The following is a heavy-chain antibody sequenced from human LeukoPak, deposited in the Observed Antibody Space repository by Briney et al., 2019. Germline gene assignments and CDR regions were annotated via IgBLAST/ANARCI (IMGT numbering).Heavy chain of an antibody. CDR2: ISSSGSFI. CDR1: GFTFSPYS. CDR3: AAKYYSSSPFDP. V-gene: IGHV3-21*01. J-gene: IGHJ5*02. D-gene: IGHD2-2*01. Sequence: GGSLTLSCAASGFTFSPYSMNWVRQAPGKGVEWVSSISSSGSFIYYADSLQGGFTISRDSATNSLYLQMNNLRVEDTAIYYCAAKYYSSSPFDPWGQGTLVTVSS.